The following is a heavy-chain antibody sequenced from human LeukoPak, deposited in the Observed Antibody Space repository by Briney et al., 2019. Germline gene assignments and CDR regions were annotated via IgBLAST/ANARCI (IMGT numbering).Heavy chain of an antibody. CDR3: ARDPGRIAVAGINYFDY. CDR2: IYHSGST. Sequence: SETLSLTCTVSGYSISSGYYWGWIRQPPGKGLEWIGSIYHSGSTYYNPSLKSRVTISVDTSKNQFSLKLSSVTAADTAAYFCARDPGRIAVAGINYFDYWGQGTLVTVSS. CDR1: GYSISSGYY. D-gene: IGHD6-19*01. J-gene: IGHJ4*02. V-gene: IGHV4-38-2*02.